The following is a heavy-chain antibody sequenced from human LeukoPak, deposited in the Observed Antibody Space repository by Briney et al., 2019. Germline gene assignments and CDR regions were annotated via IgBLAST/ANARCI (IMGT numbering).Heavy chain of an antibody. CDR2: IYYSGST. CDR1: GGSISSSSYY. CDR3: ARGCYDSSGYYYVDAFDI. V-gene: IGHV4-39*07. Sequence: SETLSLTCTVPGGSISSSSYYWGWIRQPPGKGLEWIGSIYYSGSTYYNPSLKSRVTISVDTSKNQFSLKLSSVTAADTAVYYCARGCYDSSGYYYVDAFDIWGQGTMVTVSS. J-gene: IGHJ3*02. D-gene: IGHD3-22*01.